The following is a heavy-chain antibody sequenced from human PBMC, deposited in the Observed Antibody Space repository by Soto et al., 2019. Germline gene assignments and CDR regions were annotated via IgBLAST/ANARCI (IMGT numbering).Heavy chain of an antibody. D-gene: IGHD3-3*01. CDR3: ARTGRFLEWLSTFDY. J-gene: IGHJ4*02. CDR2: ISAYNGDT. V-gene: IGHV1-18*01. CDR1: GYTFSDYG. Sequence: GASVKVSCKSSGYTFSDYGICWVRQAPGQGLEWMGWISAYNGDTNYAHRFQGRVTMTTDTSTSTAYLELRSLRSDDTAVYYCARTGRFLEWLSTFDYWGQGNLVTVSS.